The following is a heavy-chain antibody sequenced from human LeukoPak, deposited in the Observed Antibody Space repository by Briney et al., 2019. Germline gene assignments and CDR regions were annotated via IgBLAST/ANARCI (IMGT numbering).Heavy chain of an antibody. CDR2: IYGGNGNT. D-gene: IGHD2-21*02. CDR3: ARGWGGDCYHVH. V-gene: IGHV1-3*01. J-gene: IGHJ4*02. CDR1: GYTFTSYA. Sequence: TSVKVSCKASGYTFTSYAMHWVRQAPGQRLEWMGWIYGGNGNTKYSQKFQGRVSITRDTSASTVYMELSSLGSEDTAVYYCARGWGGDCYHVHWGQGTLVTVSS.